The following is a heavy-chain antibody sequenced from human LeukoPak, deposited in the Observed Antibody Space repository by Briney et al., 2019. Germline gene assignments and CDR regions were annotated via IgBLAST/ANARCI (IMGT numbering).Heavy chain of an antibody. J-gene: IGHJ4*02. Sequence: SVKVSCNASGGTFSSYAISWVRQAPGQGLEWMGGIIPIFGTANYAQKFQGRVTITADESTSTAYMELSSLRSEDTAVYYCASGIAARQGTYFDYWGQGTLVTVSS. V-gene: IGHV1-69*13. D-gene: IGHD6-6*01. CDR1: GGTFSSYA. CDR3: ASGIAARQGTYFDY. CDR2: IIPIFGTA.